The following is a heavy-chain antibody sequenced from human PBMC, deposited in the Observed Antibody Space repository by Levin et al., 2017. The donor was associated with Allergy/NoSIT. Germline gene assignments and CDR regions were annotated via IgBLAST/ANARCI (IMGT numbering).Heavy chain of an antibody. D-gene: IGHD4-11*01. J-gene: IGHJ6*02. V-gene: IGHV1-18*01. CDR1: GYTFTSYG. CDR2: ISAYNGNT. CDR3: ARDSAVTTPHGVYYYGMDV. Sequence: ASVKVSCKASGYTFTSYGISWVRQAPGQGLEWMGWISAYNGNTNYAQKLQGRVTMTTDTSTSTAYMELRSLRSDDTAVYYCARDSAVTTPHGVYYYGMDVWGQGTTVTVSS.